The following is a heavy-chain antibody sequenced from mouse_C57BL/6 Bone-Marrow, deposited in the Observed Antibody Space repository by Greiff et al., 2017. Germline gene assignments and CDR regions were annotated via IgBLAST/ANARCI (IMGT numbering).Heavy chain of an antibody. Sequence: QVHVKQSGAELVRPGASVTLSCKASGYTFTDYEMHWVKQTPVHGLEWIGAIDPETGGTAYNQKFKGKAILTADKSSSTAYMELRSLTSEDSAVYYCTRWLLPYWYFDVWGTGTTVTVSS. D-gene: IGHD2-3*01. CDR3: TRWLLPYWYFDV. CDR1: GYTFTDYE. CDR2: IDPETGGT. V-gene: IGHV1-15*01. J-gene: IGHJ1*03.